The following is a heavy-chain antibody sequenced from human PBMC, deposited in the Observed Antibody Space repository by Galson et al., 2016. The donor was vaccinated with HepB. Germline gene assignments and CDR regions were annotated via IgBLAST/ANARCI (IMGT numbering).Heavy chain of an antibody. Sequence: SVKVSCKVSGGSLSKFAISWVRQVPGQGLEYMGGLTPLYSQSIYAQKFQGRVSFTADESSNTSYMEMRSLTSDDTAIYFCAGDRGITGRPGGWLDPWGQGSLVTVSS. CDR2: LTPLYSQS. V-gene: IGHV1-69*13. CDR3: AGDRGITGRPGGWLDP. D-gene: IGHD6-6*01. CDR1: GGSLSKFA. J-gene: IGHJ5*02.